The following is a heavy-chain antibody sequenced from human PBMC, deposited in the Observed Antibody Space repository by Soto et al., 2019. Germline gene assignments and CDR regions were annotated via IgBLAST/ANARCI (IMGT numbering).Heavy chain of an antibody. CDR2: IYSGGST. V-gene: IGHV3-66*01. D-gene: IGHD2-15*01. CDR3: ARDRAGECSGGSCGGRNYYYYMDV. Sequence: GGSLRLSCAASGFTVSSNYMSWVRQAPGKGLEWVSVIYSGGSTYYADSVKGRFTISRDNSKNTLYLQMNSLRAEDTAVYYCARDRAGECSGGSCGGRNYYYYMDVWGKGTTVTVSS. J-gene: IGHJ6*03. CDR1: GFTVSSNY.